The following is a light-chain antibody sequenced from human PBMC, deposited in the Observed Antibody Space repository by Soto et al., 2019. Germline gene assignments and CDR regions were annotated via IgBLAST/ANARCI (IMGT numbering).Light chain of an antibody. V-gene: IGKV3-20*01. J-gene: IGKJ1*01. CDR1: QSVGSNY. CDR2: GAS. CDR3: QQYGGSVQT. Sequence: EIVLTQFPGTLSLSPWEIATLSCRASQSVGSNYLAWYQQRPGQPPNLLIFGASHRAPDIPDRFSGSGSGTDFTLTIGRLEPEDFAVYYCQQYGGSVQTFGQGTKVDIK.